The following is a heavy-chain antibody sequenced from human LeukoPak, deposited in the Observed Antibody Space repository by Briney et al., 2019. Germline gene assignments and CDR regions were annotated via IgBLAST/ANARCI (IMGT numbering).Heavy chain of an antibody. J-gene: IGHJ4*02. D-gene: IGHD3-16*02. Sequence: SETLSLTCAVSGYSISSGYYWGWIRQPPGKGLEWIGSIYHIGSTCYNPSLKSRVTISVDTSKNQFSLKLSSVTAADTAVYYCARHGGVITFGGVIVLYYFDYWGQGTLVTVSS. CDR3: ARHGGVITFGGVIVLYYFDY. CDR1: GYSISSGYY. V-gene: IGHV4-38-2*01. CDR2: IYHIGST.